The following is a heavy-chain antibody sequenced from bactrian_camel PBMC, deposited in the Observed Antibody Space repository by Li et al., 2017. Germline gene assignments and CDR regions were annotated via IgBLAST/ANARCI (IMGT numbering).Heavy chain of an antibody. V-gene: IGHV3-2*01. D-gene: IGHD3*01. CDR1: GSLFNTYY. J-gene: IGHJ4*01. CDR3: ATGGAWFMK. Sequence: VQLVESGGDLGQPGGSLRLSCTASGSLFNTYYLSWVRQAPGKGLEWVSSIYTDGSGPYYAEFVKGRLTMSSDNAKNTVYLQMNSLKSEDTALYYCATGGAWFMKWGQGTQVTVS. CDR2: IYTDGSGP.